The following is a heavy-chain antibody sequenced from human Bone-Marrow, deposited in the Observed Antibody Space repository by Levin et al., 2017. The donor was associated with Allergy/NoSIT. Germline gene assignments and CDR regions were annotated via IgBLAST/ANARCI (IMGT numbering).Heavy chain of an antibody. CDR3: ARHNWYHFDY. J-gene: IGHJ4*02. V-gene: IGHV3-7*04. D-gene: IGHD5-24*01. CDR1: GFTFTSFS. CDR2: IKHDGYQT. Sequence: QTGGSLRLSCAASGFTFTSFSMTWVRQAPGKGLEWVANIKHDGYQTNYVDSVKGRFIISRDNAQNSVYLQMNSLRAEDTAVYYCARHNWYHFDYWGQGVLVTVSS.